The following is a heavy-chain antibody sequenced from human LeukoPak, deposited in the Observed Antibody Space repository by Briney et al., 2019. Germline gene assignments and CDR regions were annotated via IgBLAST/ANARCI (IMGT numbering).Heavy chain of an antibody. CDR3: ARRVTTFLS. Sequence: GGSLRLSCSASGYDLSPYTMNWVRQAPGKGLEWVASISSSSNYIYYGDLVKGRFTISRDNAKNTLYLQLDGLRAEDTATYYCARRVTTFLSWGQGTLVIVSS. CDR2: ISSSSNYI. D-gene: IGHD4-17*01. J-gene: IGHJ4*02. CDR1: GYDLSPYT. V-gene: IGHV3-21*01.